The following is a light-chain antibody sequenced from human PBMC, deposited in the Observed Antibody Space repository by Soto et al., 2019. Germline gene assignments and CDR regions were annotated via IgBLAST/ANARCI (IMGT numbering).Light chain of an antibody. Sequence: EIVLTQSPGTLSLSPGERATLSCRASQSVSSNYLARYQQKPGQAPRPLIYGASSRATGIPDRFSGSGAGTDFTLTISRLESEDFAVYYCQQYGSSPWTFGQGTKV. V-gene: IGKV3-20*01. CDR1: QSVSSNY. CDR2: GAS. J-gene: IGKJ1*01. CDR3: QQYGSSPWT.